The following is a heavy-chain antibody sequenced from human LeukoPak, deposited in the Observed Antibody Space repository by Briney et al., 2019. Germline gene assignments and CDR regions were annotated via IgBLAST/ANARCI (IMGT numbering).Heavy chain of an antibody. V-gene: IGHV1-3*01. CDR3: ARVPGSGGSKYYFDY. CDR1: GYTFTSYA. Sequence: GASVKVSCKASGYTFTSYAMHWVRQAPGQRLEWMGWINAGNGNTKYSQKFQGRVTITRDTSASTAYMELSSLRSEDTAVYYCARVPGSGGSKYYFDYWGQGTLVTVSS. J-gene: IGHJ4*02. CDR2: INAGNGNT. D-gene: IGHD3-10*01.